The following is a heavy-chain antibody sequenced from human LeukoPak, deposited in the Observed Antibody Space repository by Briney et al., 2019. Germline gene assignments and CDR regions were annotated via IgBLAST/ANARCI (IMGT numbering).Heavy chain of an antibody. J-gene: IGHJ4*02. V-gene: IGHV3-21*01. CDR2: ISSSSSYI. CDR1: GFTFSSYS. Sequence: PGGSLRLSCAASGFTFSSYSMTWVRQAPGKGLEWVSSISSSSSYIYYADSVKGRFTISRDNAKNSLYLQMNSLRAEDTAVYYCAREGIVGATGFDYWGQGTLVTVSS. D-gene: IGHD1-26*01. CDR3: AREGIVGATGFDY.